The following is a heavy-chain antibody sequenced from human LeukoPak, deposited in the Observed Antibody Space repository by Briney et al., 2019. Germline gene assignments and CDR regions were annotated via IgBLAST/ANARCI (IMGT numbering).Heavy chain of an antibody. D-gene: IGHD5-24*01. J-gene: IGHJ4*02. Sequence: CKACDYIFNSNSINRGGHPTVKKIEWMGWISAYNGNTNYAQKLQGRVTMTTDTSTSTAYMELRSLRSDDTAVYYCARVNGYNDWNYFDYWGQGTLVTVSS. CDR3: ARVNGYNDWNYFDY. CDR1: DYIFNSNS. CDR2: ISAYNGNT. V-gene: IGHV1-18*01.